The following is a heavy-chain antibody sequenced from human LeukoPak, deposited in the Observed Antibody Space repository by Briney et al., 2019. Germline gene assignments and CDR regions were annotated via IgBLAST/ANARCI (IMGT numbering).Heavy chain of an antibody. CDR2: IIPIFGTA. Sequence: ASVKVSCKASGGTFSSYAISWVRQAPGQGLEWMGGIIPIFGTANYAQKFQGRVTITADESTSPACMELSSLRSEDTAVYYCARGERLRLGELSWGQGTLVTVSS. J-gene: IGHJ4*02. V-gene: IGHV1-69*13. D-gene: IGHD3-16*02. CDR1: GGTFSSYA. CDR3: ARGERLRLGELS.